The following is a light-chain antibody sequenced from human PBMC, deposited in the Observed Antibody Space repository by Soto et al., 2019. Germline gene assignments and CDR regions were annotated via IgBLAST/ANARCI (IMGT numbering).Light chain of an antibody. CDR1: QSGLHTSTNTNY. CDR3: QKYYSLPPT. J-gene: IGKJ5*01. CDR2: WAS. Sequence: DIVMTQCSDSWALCLGARSTINGLSSQSGLHTSTNTNYFAWYQQKPGQPPRLLISWASSRESGVPDRFSGSGSGTDFTLTISSLQAEDVAVYYCQKYYSLPPTFGQGTQLEIK. V-gene: IGKV4-1*01.